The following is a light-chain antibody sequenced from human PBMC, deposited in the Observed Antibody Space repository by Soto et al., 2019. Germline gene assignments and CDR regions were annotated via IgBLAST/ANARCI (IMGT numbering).Light chain of an antibody. CDR2: WAS. CDR3: QQYYTTPGT. Sequence: DIVMTQSPDSLAVSLGERAAINCKSSQSVLYSSNNKNYFAWYQQKPGQPPKLLIYWASTRESGVPDRFSGSGSGTDFTLTIISLQAEDVAVYYCQQYYTTPGTFGQGTRLEIK. CDR1: QSVLYSSNNKNY. V-gene: IGKV4-1*01. J-gene: IGKJ5*01.